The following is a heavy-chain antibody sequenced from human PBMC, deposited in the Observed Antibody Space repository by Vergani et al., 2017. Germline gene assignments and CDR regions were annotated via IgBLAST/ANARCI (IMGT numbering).Heavy chain of an antibody. CDR1: GGTFSSYA. V-gene: IGHV1-69*12. CDR2: IIPIFGTA. Sequence: QVQLVQSGAEVKKPGSSVKVSCKASGGTFSSYAISWVRQAPGQGLEWMGGIIPIFGTANYAQKFQGRVTITAAESKSTAYMEVSSLRSEDTAVYYCARAPAFTSSGSYHFDFWGQGTLVTVSS. J-gene: IGHJ4*02. D-gene: IGHD1-26*01. CDR3: ARAPAFTSSGSYHFDF.